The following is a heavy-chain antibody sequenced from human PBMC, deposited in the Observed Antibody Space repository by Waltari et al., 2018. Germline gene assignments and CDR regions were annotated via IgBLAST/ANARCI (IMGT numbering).Heavy chain of an antibody. D-gene: IGHD6-19*01. V-gene: IGHV1-2*02. CDR1: GYTFTGYY. Sequence: QVQLVQSGAEVKKPGASVKVSCKASGYTFTGYYMHWVRQAPGPGLEWMGWINPNSGGTNYAQKFQGRVTMTRDTSISTAYMELSRLRSDDTAVYYCARARDVYSSGWYENWFDPWGQGTLVTVSS. CDR2: INPNSGGT. J-gene: IGHJ5*02. CDR3: ARARDVYSSGWYENWFDP.